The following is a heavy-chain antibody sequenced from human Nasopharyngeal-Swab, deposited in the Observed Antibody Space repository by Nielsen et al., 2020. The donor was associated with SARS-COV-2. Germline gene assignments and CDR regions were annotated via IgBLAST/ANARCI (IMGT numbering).Heavy chain of an antibody. V-gene: IGHV4-31*03. CDR1: GGSISSGGYY. CDR3: ARDTTIVATKRGTPGAFDI. J-gene: IGHJ3*02. CDR2: IYYSGST. D-gene: IGHD5-12*01. Sequence: SETLSLTCTVSGGSISSGGYYWSWIRQHPGKGLEWIGYIYYSGSTYYNPSLKSRVTISVDTSKNQFSLKLSSVTAADTAVYYCARDTTIVATKRGTPGAFDIWGQGTMVTVSS.